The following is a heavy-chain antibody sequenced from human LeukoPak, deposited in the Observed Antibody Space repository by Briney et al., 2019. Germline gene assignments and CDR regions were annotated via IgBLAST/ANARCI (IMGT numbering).Heavy chain of an antibody. V-gene: IGHV1-8*01. CDR2: MNPNRGNT. CDR3: AIGRWSTGGGNWFDP. J-gene: IGHJ5*02. Sequence: ASVTVSCKASRYTFTPYEINWVRQATGRGLEGMGWMNPNRGNTGYAQKFQGRVTMTRNTSISTAYMELSSLRSEDTAVYFCAIGRWSTGGGNWFDPWGQGTLVTVSA. CDR1: RYTFTPYE. D-gene: IGHD4-23*01.